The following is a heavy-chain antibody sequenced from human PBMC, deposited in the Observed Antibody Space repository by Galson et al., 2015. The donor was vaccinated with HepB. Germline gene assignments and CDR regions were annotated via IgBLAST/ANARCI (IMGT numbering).Heavy chain of an antibody. CDR1: GGSIDSRNYY. Sequence: TLSLTCTVSGGSIDSRNYYRSWIRQHPGEGLEWIGYIYHTGTAYYAPSLKSRVTIAADTSKNQFSLTVSSVSVADTAVYYCARTSSGNYAKNYYYYYMDVWGKGTTVTVSS. J-gene: IGHJ6*03. V-gene: IGHV4-31*03. CDR2: IYHTGTA. CDR3: ARTSSGNYAKNYYYYYMDV. D-gene: IGHD1-7*01.